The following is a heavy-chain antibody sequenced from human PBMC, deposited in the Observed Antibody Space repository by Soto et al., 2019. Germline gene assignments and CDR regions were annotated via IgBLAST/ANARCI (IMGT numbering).Heavy chain of an antibody. D-gene: IGHD2-21*02. J-gene: IGHJ4*02. V-gene: IGHV3-48*02. Sequence: GGSLRLSCGASGFTFRDFTMNWVRQAPGKGLEWVSYISSGGDTIYYADSVKGRFTISRDNAKNSLYLQMSSLRDEDTAVYYCASGTALPSDHWGQGILVTVSS. CDR3: ASGTALPSDH. CDR1: GFTFRDFT. CDR2: ISSGGDTI.